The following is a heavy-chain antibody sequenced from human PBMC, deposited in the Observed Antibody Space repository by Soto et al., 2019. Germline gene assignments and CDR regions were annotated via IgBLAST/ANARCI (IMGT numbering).Heavy chain of an antibody. V-gene: IGHV3-23*01. D-gene: IGHD2-8*01. J-gene: IGHJ6*03. Sequence: EVQLLESGGGLVQPGGSLRLSCAASGFTFSTYAMSWVRQAPGKGLEWVSTITTSGGNTYYADSVQGRFTISRDNSMNMLYVQMNSLRAEDTAVYYCAGRDCTKGVCYTNYYYYIDVWGKGTPVTVSS. CDR3: AGRDCTKGVCYTNYYYYIDV. CDR2: ITTSGGNT. CDR1: GFTFSTYA.